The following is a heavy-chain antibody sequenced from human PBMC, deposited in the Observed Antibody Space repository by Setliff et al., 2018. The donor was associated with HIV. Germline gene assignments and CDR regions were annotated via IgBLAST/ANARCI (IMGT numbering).Heavy chain of an antibody. Sequence: ASVKVSCKASGYTFTNYGISWVRQARGQGLEWMGWINPKSGDTKYAQKFQGRVTMTRDTSISTVYMELSRLRSDDTAVYYFTRGDSSGYFEYWGHGTLVTVSS. CDR3: TRGDSSGYFEY. CDR2: INPKSGDT. V-gene: IGHV1-2*02. J-gene: IGHJ4*01. D-gene: IGHD3-22*01. CDR1: GYTFTNYG.